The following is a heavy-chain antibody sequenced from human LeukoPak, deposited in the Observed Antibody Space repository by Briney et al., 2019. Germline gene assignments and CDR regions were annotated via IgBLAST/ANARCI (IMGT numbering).Heavy chain of an antibody. CDR1: GGSISSSSYY. V-gene: IGHV4-30-2*01. J-gene: IGHJ2*01. CDR3: ASNQWPNWYFDL. CDR2: IYHSGST. Sequence: SETLSLTCTVSGGSISSSSYYWSWIRQPPGKGLEWIGYIYHSGSTYYNPSLKSRLTISGDTSKNQFSLKLNSVTAADTAVYYCASNQWPNWYFDLWGRGTLVTVSS. D-gene: IGHD6-19*01.